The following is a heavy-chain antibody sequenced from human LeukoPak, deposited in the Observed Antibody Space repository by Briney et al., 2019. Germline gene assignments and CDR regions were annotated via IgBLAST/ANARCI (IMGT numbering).Heavy chain of an antibody. Sequence: SETLSLTCTVSGGSISSYYWSWIRQPPGKGLEWIGYIYYSGSTNYNPSLKSRVTISVDTSKNQFSVKLSSVTAADTAVYYCARGPYDFWSGYYGYMDVWGKGTTVTVSS. CDR1: GGSISSYY. J-gene: IGHJ6*03. D-gene: IGHD3-3*01. CDR2: IYYSGST. V-gene: IGHV4-59*01. CDR3: ARGPYDFWSGYYGYMDV.